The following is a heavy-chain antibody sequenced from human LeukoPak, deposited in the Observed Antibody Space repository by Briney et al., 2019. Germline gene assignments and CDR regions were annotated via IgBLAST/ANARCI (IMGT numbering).Heavy chain of an antibody. Sequence: SETLSLTCTVSGGSISSSSYYWGWIRQPPGKGLEWIGSIYYSGSTYYNPSLKSRVTISVDTSKNQFSLKLSSVTAADTAVYYCARRNPYYDGDLNVGAFDIWGQGTMVTVSS. CDR2: IYYSGST. CDR1: GGSISSSSYY. CDR3: ARRNPYYDGDLNVGAFDI. J-gene: IGHJ3*02. V-gene: IGHV4-39*01. D-gene: IGHD4-17*01.